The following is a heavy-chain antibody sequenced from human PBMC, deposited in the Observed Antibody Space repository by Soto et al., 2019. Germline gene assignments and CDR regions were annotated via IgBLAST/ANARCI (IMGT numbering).Heavy chain of an antibody. CDR2: IIPIFGTA. V-gene: IGHV1-69*13. J-gene: IGHJ4*02. Sequence: ASVKVSCKASGGTFSSYAISWVRQAPGQGLEWMGGIIPIFGTANYAQKFQGRVTITADESTSTAYMELSSLRSEDTAVYYCARVIGPPDCSGGSCYLGFDYWGQGTLVTVSS. CDR3: ARVIGPPDCSGGSCYLGFDY. D-gene: IGHD2-15*01. CDR1: GGTFSSYA.